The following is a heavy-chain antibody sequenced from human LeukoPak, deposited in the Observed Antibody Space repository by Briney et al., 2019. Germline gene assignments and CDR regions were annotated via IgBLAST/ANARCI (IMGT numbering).Heavy chain of an antibody. CDR2: ISSSSSYI. V-gene: IGHV3-21*01. Sequence: GGSLRLSCAASGFTFSSYSMNWVRQAPGKGLEWVSSISSSSSYIYYADSVKGRFTISRDNSKNTLYLQMNSLRAEDTAVYYCAKGAGYSYGFYYYCMDVWGKGTTVTVSS. CDR1: GFTFSSYS. J-gene: IGHJ6*03. CDR3: AKGAGYSYGFYYYCMDV. D-gene: IGHD5-18*01.